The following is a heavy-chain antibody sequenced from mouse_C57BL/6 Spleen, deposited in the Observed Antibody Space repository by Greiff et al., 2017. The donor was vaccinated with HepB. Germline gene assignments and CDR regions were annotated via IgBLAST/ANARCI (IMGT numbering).Heavy chain of an antibody. V-gene: IGHV5-6*01. CDR2: ISSGGSYT. D-gene: IGHD2-5*01. CDR3: ARQNYSNYEAWYFDV. Sequence: EVKLVESGGDLVKPGGSLKLSCAASGFTFSSYGMSWVRQTPDKRLEWVATISSGGSYTYYPDSVKGRFTISRDNAKNTLYLQMSSLKSEDTAMYYGARQNYSNYEAWYFDVWGTGTTVTVSS. CDR1: GFTFSSYG. J-gene: IGHJ1*03.